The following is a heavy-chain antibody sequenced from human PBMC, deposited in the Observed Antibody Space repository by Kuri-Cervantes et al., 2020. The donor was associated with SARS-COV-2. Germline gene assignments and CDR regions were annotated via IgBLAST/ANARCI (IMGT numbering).Heavy chain of an antibody. CDR3: ARGKQQLVPHYFDY. Sequence: GESLKISCAASGFTFSSYGMHWVRQAPGKGLEWVAVIWYDGSNKYYADSVKGRFTISRDNSKNTLYLQMNSLRAEDTAVYYCARGKQQLVPHYFDYWGQGTLVTVSS. CDR2: IWYDGSNK. J-gene: IGHJ4*02. CDR1: GFTFSSYG. D-gene: IGHD6-13*01. V-gene: IGHV3-33*01.